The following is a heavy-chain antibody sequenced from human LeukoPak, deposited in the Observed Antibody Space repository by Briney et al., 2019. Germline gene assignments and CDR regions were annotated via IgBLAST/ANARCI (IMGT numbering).Heavy chain of an antibody. Sequence: ASVKVSCKASGYTFTSYYMHWVRQAPGQGLEWMGIINPSGGSTSYAQKFQGRVTMTRDTSTSTVYMELSSLRSEDTAVYYCARGVVVAYSGEYYFDYWGQGTLVTVSS. CDR2: INPSGGST. D-gene: IGHD2-15*01. V-gene: IGHV1-46*01. CDR1: GYTFTSYY. CDR3: ARGVVVAYSGEYYFDY. J-gene: IGHJ4*02.